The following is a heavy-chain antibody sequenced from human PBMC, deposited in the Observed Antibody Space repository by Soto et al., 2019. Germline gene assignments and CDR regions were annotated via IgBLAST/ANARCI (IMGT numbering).Heavy chain of an antibody. D-gene: IGHD6-19*01. J-gene: IGHJ4*02. CDR2: IHYSGST. V-gene: IGHV4-59*01. Sequence: QVQLQESGPGLVKASETLSLTCSVSGGSISTYYWSWIRQPPGKGLEWIGYIHYSGSTSYNPPLTSRVTISVDTSKNQLALKLRSVTPADTAVYYCAREYSSFDYWGQGILVSVSS. CDR1: GGSISTYY. CDR3: AREYSSFDY.